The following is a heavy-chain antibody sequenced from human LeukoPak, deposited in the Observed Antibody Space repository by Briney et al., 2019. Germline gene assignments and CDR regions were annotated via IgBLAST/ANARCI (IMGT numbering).Heavy chain of an antibody. D-gene: IGHD6-19*01. CDR3: ARDPIAVAAPAGY. CDR1: GFTFSSYS. V-gene: IGHV3-21*01. Sequence: GGSLRLACAASGFTFSSYSMNWVRQAPGEGLEWVSSISSSSSYIYYADSVKGRFTISRDNAKNSLYLQMNSLRAEDTAVYYCARDPIAVAAPAGYWGQGTLVTVSS. CDR2: ISSSSSYI. J-gene: IGHJ4*02.